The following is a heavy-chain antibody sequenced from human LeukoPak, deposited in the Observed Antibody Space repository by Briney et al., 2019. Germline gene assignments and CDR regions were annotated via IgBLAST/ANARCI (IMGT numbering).Heavy chain of an antibody. CDR2: VDHSGGT. V-gene: IGHV4-38-2*02. CDR1: GYSLSSGYY. Sequence: SETLSLTCTVSGYSLSSGYYWGWIRPPPGKGLEWIGSVDHSGGTYYNPPLRSRVSISVDTSKNQFSLKLSSVTAADTAVYYCARGGRIAAAGTRDYYMDVWGKGTTVTISS. D-gene: IGHD6-13*01. CDR3: ARGGRIAAAGTRDYYMDV. J-gene: IGHJ6*03.